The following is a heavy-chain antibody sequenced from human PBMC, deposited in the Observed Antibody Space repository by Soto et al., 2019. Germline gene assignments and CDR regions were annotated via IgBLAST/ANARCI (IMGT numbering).Heavy chain of an antibody. D-gene: IGHD1-26*01. Sequence: GGSLRLSCAASGFIFNKAGINWVRQAPGKGLEWVARIKSKSDGGTPDFAAPVKGSFAISRDESKNVVYLQMNSLKVEDTGIYYFTTDSYSRILTVRLDYWGHGTLVTVSS. V-gene: IGHV3-15*07. CDR1: GFIFNKAG. CDR3: TTDSYSRILTVRLDY. CDR2: IKSKSDGGTP. J-gene: IGHJ4*01.